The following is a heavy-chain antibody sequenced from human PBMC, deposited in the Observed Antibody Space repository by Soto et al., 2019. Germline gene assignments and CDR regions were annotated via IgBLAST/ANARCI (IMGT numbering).Heavy chain of an antibody. J-gene: IGHJ6*03. V-gene: IGHV4-34*01. Sequence: SETLSLTCAVYDGSFSDYYWTWIRQSPGKGLEWIGEINHSGSTSYKSSLTSRVTISIDTSKNQFSLKLTSVTASDTAVYYCARGKFGFSYYYYYYLDVWGKGTTVTVSS. D-gene: IGHD2-21*01. CDR3: ARGKFGFSYYYYYYLDV. CDR1: DGSFSDYY. CDR2: INHSGST.